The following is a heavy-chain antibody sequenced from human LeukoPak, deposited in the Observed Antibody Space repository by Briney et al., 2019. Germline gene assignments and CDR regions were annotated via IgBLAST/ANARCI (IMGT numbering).Heavy chain of an antibody. V-gene: IGHV4-4*07. Sequence: SETLSLTCTVSGGSISSYYWSWIRQPAGKGLEWIGRIYTSGSTYYNPSLKSRVTISVDTSKNQFSLKLSSVTAADTAKYYCARDTGYYDSTGYTYWGQGTLVTVSS. D-gene: IGHD3-22*01. J-gene: IGHJ4*02. CDR2: IYTSGST. CDR1: GGSISSYY. CDR3: ARDTGYYDSTGYTY.